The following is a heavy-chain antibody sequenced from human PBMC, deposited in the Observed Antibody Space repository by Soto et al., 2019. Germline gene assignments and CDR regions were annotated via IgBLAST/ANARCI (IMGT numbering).Heavy chain of an antibody. CDR3: ASHGITGTWVYYYGMDV. D-gene: IGHD1-7*01. Sequence: XXPGSSVKVSCKASGGTFSSYAISWVRQAPGQGLEWMGGXXPIFGTANYAQKFQGRVTITAXESTSTAYMELSSLRSEDTAVYYCASHGITGTWVYYYGMDVWGQGTTVTVSS. V-gene: IGHV1-69*01. J-gene: IGHJ6*02. CDR1: GGTFSSYA. CDR2: XXPIFGTA.